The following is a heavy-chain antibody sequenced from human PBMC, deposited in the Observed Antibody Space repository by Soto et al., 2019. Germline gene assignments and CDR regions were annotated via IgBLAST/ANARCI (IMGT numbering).Heavy chain of an antibody. V-gene: IGHV3-33*03. Sequence: LRLSCAASGFPFSSYGMHWVRQAPGKGLDWVGVIWYDGSNKDYAESVKGRFTISRDNSKNMLYLQMNSLRADDTAVYYCANSINWGQGTLVTVSS. CDR3: ANSIN. J-gene: IGHJ4*02. CDR1: GFPFSSYG. CDR2: IWYDGSNK.